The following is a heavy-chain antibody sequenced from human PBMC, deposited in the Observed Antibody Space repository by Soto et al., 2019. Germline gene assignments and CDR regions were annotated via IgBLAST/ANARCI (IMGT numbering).Heavy chain of an antibody. D-gene: IGHD3-10*01. V-gene: IGHV4-61*01. CDR1: GGSVSSSSCY. Sequence: TCTVSGGSVSSSSCYWSWIRQPPGKGLEWIGYIYYSGSTNYNPSLKSRVTISVDTSKNQFSLKLSSVTAADTAVYYCARDPYYGSGPLRPDPYYYYGMDVWGQATTVSVSS. J-gene: IGHJ6*02. CDR3: ARDPYYGSGPLRPDPYYYYGMDV. CDR2: IYYSGST.